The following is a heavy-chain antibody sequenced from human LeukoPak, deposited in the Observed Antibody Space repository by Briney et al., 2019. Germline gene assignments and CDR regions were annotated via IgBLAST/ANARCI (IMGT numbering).Heavy chain of an antibody. CDR1: GFAFGNYA. CDR3: AKISTVTENFDH. Sequence: PGGFLSLSCAASGFAFGNYAMGWVRQAPGKGLEWVSSIDSSGSYTPSADSVKGRFTISRDNSENTVYLQMNSLRAEDTAVYSCAKISTVTENFDHWGQGTLVTVSS. CDR2: IDSSGSYT. V-gene: IGHV3-23*01. D-gene: IGHD4-17*01. J-gene: IGHJ4*02.